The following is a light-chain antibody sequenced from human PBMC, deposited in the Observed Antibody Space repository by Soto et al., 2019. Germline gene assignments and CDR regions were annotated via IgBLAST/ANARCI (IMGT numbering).Light chain of an antibody. Sequence: EIVLTQSPGTLSLSPGERVTLSCGASQSVTSNYLAWYQQKPGQAPRLLIFGASIRVTGIPDRFIGSGSGTDFTLTISRLEPEDFAVYYCQHYVTSLTTFGQGTKVEVK. CDR2: GAS. V-gene: IGKV3-20*01. CDR1: QSVTSNY. J-gene: IGKJ1*01. CDR3: QHYVTSLTT.